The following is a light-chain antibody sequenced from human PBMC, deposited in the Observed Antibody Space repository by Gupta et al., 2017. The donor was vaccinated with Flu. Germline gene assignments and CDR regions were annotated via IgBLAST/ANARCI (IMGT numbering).Light chain of an antibody. Sequence: DLQMTQSPSSLSASVGDRVTITCRASQSISSYLNWYQQKPGKAPKLLIYAASSLQSGVPSRFSGSGSGTDFTLTISSLQPEDFATYYYQQSYSTPWTFGQGTKVEIK. CDR1: QSISSY. J-gene: IGKJ1*01. CDR2: AAS. CDR3: QQSYSTPWT. V-gene: IGKV1-39*01.